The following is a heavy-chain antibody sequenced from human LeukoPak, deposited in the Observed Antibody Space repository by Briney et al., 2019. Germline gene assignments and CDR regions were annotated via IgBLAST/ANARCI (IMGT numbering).Heavy chain of an antibody. J-gene: IGHJ4*02. V-gene: IGHV1-46*01. Sequence: ASVKVSCKASGYILTSYNLHWVRQAPGQGLEWMGIINPSGGSTSYAQKFQGRVTMTRDTSTSTVYMELSSLRSEDTAVYYCARTAGRTFDYWGQGTLVTVSS. CDR1: GYILTSYN. CDR3: ARTAGRTFDY. CDR2: INPSGGST. D-gene: IGHD6-6*01.